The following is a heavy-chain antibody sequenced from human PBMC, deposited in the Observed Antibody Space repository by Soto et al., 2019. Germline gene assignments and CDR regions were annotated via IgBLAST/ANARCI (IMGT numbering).Heavy chain of an antibody. CDR3: ARDLLGFGYTYGDV. J-gene: IGHJ6*01. CDR2: IIPIDATV. V-gene: IGHV1-69*12. CDR1: GGTFSNYA. D-gene: IGHD3-10*01. Sequence: QVQLVQSGAEVKKPGSSVKVSCKASGGTFSNYALISWVRQAPGQGLEWMGGIIPIDATVNYAQKLQRRITITADEPTTIVYLDLGSLRSENTAMYYCARDLLGFGYTYGDVWGQGTTVTVSS.